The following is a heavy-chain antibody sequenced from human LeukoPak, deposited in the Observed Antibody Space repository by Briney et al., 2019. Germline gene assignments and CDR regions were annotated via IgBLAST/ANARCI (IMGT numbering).Heavy chain of an antibody. V-gene: IGHV5-51*01. CDR1: GYSFTSYW. D-gene: IGHD1-14*01. CDR3: ARGGPGKLSRDAFHLDY. J-gene: IGHJ4*02. Sequence: GESLKISCKGSGYSFTSYWIGWVRQMPGKGLEWVGIIYPGDSDTRYSPSFQGQVTISADKSISTAYLQWSSLKASDTAMYYCARGGPGKLSRDAFHLDYWGQGTLVTVSS. CDR2: IYPGDSDT.